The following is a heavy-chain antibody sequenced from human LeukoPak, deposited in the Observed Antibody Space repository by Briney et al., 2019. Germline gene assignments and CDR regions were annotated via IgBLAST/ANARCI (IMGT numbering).Heavy chain of an antibody. V-gene: IGHV1-69*05. CDR2: IIPIFGTA. Sequence: SVKVSCKASGGTFSSYAISWVRQAPGQGLEWMGRIIPIFGTANYAQKFQGRVTITTDESTSTAYMELSSLRSEDTAVYYCARDRGLIVGASVDYWGQGTLVTVSS. D-gene: IGHD1-26*01. CDR1: GGTFSSYA. J-gene: IGHJ4*02. CDR3: ARDRGLIVGASVDY.